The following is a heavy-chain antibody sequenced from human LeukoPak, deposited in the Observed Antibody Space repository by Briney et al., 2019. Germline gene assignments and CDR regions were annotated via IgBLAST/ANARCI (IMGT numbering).Heavy chain of an antibody. V-gene: IGHV3-48*03. CDR3: TRRAPSGETAGWFEP. D-gene: IGHD4-17*01. CDR2: INRGSSII. Sequence: PGGSLRLSCAASGCTFSSYEISWGRLAPAKGLELRAFINRGSSIIYYADSVQGRFTISRDDADKSLYLQMNSLRVEDRAIYYCTRRAPSGETAGWFEPWGQGALVTVSS. J-gene: IGHJ5*02. CDR1: GCTFSSYE.